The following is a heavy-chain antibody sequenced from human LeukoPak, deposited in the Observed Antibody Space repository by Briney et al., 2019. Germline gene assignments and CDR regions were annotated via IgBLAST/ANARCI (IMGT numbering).Heavy chain of an antibody. Sequence: GGSLRLSCAASSFSVSSNYMTWVRQAPGKGLECVSVIYSGGSTYYADSVKGRFTISRDNSKNTLYLQMNSLRAEDTAVCFCASTGDIGYCSSTSCCFDYWGQGILVTVSS. V-gene: IGHV3-53*01. CDR1: SFSVSSNY. D-gene: IGHD2-2*01. J-gene: IGHJ4*02. CDR2: IYSGGST. CDR3: ASTGDIGYCSSTSCCFDY.